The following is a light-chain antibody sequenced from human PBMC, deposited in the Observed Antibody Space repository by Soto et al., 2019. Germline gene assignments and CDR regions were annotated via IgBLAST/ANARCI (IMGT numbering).Light chain of an antibody. V-gene: IGLV1-44*01. CDR2: NNH. CDR3: AAWDDSLDGYV. Sequence: QSVLTQPPSASGIPGQRGTISCSGSRSNIESNNVNWYQQLPGTAPRLLTFNNHLRPSGVPDRFSGSKSGTSASLAISGLQSEDEGDYYCAAWDDSLDGYVFGTGTKLTVL. CDR1: RSNIESNN. J-gene: IGLJ1*01.